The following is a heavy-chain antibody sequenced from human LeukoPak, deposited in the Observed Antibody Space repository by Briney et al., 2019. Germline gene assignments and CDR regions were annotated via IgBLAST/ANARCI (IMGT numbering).Heavy chain of an antibody. CDR2: IKSKTDSGTT. CDR3: TTAPAQSDY. Sequence: PGGSLRLSCAAFGFTFSNARMSWVRQAPGKGLEWVGRIKSKTDSGTTDYAAPVKGRFTISRDDSKNTLYLQMNSLKFEDTAVYYCTTAPAQSDYWGQGTLVTVSS. J-gene: IGHJ4*02. CDR1: GFTFSNAR. D-gene: IGHD2-2*01. V-gene: IGHV3-15*01.